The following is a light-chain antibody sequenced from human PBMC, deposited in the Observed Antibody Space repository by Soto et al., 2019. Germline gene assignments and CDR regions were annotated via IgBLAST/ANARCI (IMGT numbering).Light chain of an antibody. J-gene: IGKJ2*01. CDR3: MQARQTPFT. CDR1: QSLLHRNGNNY. Sequence: DIVMPQSPLSLPVTPGEPASISCRSSQSLLHRNGNNYLDWYLQKPGQSPQLLIYLGSTRASGVPDRFSGSVSDTDFTLKITRVEAADVGIYYCMQARQTPFTFGQGTKLEVK. CDR2: LGS. V-gene: IGKV2-28*01.